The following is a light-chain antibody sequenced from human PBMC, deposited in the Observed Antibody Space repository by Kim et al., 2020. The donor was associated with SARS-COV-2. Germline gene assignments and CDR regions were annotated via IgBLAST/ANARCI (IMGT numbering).Light chain of an antibody. J-gene: IGLJ2*01. CDR3: QAWDSSTVV. CDR1: KLGDKY. Sequence: SYELTQPPSVSVSPGQTASITCSGDKLGDKYACWYQQMPGQSPVLVIYQDSKRPSGIPERFSGSNSGNTATLTISGTQAMDEADYYCQAWDSSTVVFRGG. V-gene: IGLV3-1*01. CDR2: QDS.